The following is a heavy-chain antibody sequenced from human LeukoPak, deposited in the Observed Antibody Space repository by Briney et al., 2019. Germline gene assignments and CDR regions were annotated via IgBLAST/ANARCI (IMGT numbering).Heavy chain of an antibody. D-gene: IGHD1-26*01. V-gene: IGHV3-74*01. CDR2: ISSDGRST. CDR1: GFTFSNYW. Sequence: GGSLRLSCAASGFTFSNYWMYWVRQGPGKGLVWVPRISSDGRSTNYADSVKGRFTISRDNAKNTLFLQVNSLRADDTAVYYCARGRSGNYYDYWGQGTLVTVSS. CDR3: ARGRSGNYYDY. J-gene: IGHJ4*02.